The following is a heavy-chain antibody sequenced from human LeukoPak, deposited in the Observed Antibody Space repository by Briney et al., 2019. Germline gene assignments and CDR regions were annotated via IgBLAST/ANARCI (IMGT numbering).Heavy chain of an antibody. CDR1: GGTFSSYA. D-gene: IGHD4/OR15-4a*01. V-gene: IGHV1-8*02. J-gene: IGHJ4*02. Sequence: ASVKVSCKASGGTFSSYAISWVRQAPGQGLEWMGWMNPNSGNTGYAQKFQGRVTMTRNTSISTAYMELSSLRSEDTAVYYCARRAGAYSHPYDYWGQGTLVTVSS. CDR3: ARRAGAYSHPYDY. CDR2: MNPNSGNT.